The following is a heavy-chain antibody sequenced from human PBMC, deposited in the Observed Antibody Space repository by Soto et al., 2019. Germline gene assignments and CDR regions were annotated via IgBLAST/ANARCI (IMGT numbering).Heavy chain of an antibody. J-gene: IGHJ4*02. CDR1: GFTFSSYA. Sequence: PGGSLRLSCAASGFTFSSYAMSWVRQAPGKGLEWVSAISGSGGSTYYADSVKGRFTISRDNSKNTLYLQMNSLRAEDTAVYYCAKARMPRLSGYSDYWGQGTLVTVSS. V-gene: IGHV3-23*01. D-gene: IGHD3-3*01. CDR2: ISGSGGST. CDR3: AKARMPRLSGYSDY.